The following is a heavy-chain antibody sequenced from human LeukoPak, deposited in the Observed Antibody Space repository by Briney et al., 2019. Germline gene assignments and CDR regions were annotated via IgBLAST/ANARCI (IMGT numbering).Heavy chain of an antibody. CDR3: ARINYRAFSI. Sequence: GGSLRLSCVASAFTVSTNYMIWVRQAPGKGLEWVSLNADGSTYYADSVKGRVTISRDNSKNTVFLQMNSLRAEDTALYYCARINYRAFSIWGQGTMVTVSS. CDR2: NADGST. CDR1: AFTVSTNY. V-gene: IGHV3-66*01. J-gene: IGHJ3*02. D-gene: IGHD4-11*01.